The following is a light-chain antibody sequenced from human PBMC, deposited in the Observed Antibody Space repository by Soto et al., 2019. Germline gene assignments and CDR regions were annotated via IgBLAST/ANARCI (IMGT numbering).Light chain of an antibody. J-gene: IGKJ5*01. CDR3: QQSYTTPSIT. Sequence: MGVTQSPGTLSLSPGERATLSCRASQSVRSTYLGWYQHKRGQAPRLLIYGASNRATGIPDRFSGSGSGTDFTLTITSLQPEDFATYYCQQSYTTPSITFGQGTRLEIK. CDR2: GAS. CDR1: QSVRSTY. V-gene: IGKV3-20*01.